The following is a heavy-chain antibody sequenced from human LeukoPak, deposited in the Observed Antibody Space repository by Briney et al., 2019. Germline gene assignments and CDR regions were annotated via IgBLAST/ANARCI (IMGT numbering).Heavy chain of an antibody. CDR1: GGSISSSRYY. V-gene: IGHV4-39*01. D-gene: IGHD6-19*01. J-gene: IGHJ6*03. Sequence: SETLSLTCTVSGGSISSSRYYGGWIRQPPGKGLEWIGSKYYSGSTYYNPSLKNRVTISVDTSKNQFSLKLSSVTAADTAVYYCARNIAVAGRGDYMDVWGKGTTVTISS. CDR3: ARNIAVAGRGDYMDV. CDR2: KYYSGST.